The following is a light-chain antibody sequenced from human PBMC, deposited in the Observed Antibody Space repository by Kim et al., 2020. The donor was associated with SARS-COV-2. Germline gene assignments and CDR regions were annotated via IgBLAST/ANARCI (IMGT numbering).Light chain of an antibody. CDR3: ASSTIHGGVV. Sequence: QSALTQPPSVSGSPGQSVTISCTGTSSDVGNYNRVSWYQQPPGTAPRLIIYEVSNRPSGVPGRFSGSKAGNTASLTISGLQTEDEADYYCASSTIHGGVVFGGGTQLTVL. CDR1: SSDVGNYNR. CDR2: EVS. J-gene: IGLJ2*01. V-gene: IGLV2-18*02.